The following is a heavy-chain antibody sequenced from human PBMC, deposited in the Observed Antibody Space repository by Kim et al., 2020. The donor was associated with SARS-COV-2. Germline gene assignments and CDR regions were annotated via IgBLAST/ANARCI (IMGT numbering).Heavy chain of an antibody. D-gene: IGHD3-22*01. CDR1: GFTFADYA. Sequence: GGSLRLSCAASGFTFADYAIHWVRQAPGKGLEWVSLISGDGGSRYYADSVRGRFTISRDNSKNSLYLQMDSLRTEDTALYYCAKDRNSGYYYPSGAFDVWGQGTLVTVSS. J-gene: IGHJ3*01. V-gene: IGHV3-43*02. CDR3: AKDRNSGYYYPSGAFDV. CDR2: ISGDGGSR.